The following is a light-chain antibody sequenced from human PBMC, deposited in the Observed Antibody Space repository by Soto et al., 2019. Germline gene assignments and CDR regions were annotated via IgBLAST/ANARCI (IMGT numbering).Light chain of an antibody. CDR1: QRVDNNF. V-gene: IGKV3-20*01. CDR2: GAS. CDR3: QQYGSSLWT. Sequence: LTQSPGTLSLSPGEGATLSCRTSQRVDNNFVAWYQQKPGQAPRLLIYGASTRATGIPDRFSGSGFGTDFTLTITRLEPEDFAVYYCQQYGSSLWTFGLWTKV. J-gene: IGKJ1*01.